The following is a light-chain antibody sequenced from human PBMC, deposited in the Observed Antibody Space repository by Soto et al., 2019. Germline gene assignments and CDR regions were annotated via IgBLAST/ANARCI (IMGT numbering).Light chain of an antibody. CDR3: SAYTSSTTLV. Sequence: QSALTQPASVSGSPGQSITISCTGTSSDVGAYNYVSWYQQHPGKAPKLIIYEVNNRPSGVSNRFSGSKSGNTASLTISGLQAEDEADYYCSAYTSSTTLVFGGGTQLTVL. CDR2: EVN. CDR1: SSDVGAYNY. V-gene: IGLV2-14*01. J-gene: IGLJ2*01.